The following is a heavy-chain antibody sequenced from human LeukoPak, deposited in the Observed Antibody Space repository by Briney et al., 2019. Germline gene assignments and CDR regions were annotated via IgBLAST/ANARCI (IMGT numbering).Heavy chain of an antibody. D-gene: IGHD3-22*01. J-gene: IGHJ4*02. CDR2: ISGSGGST. CDR1: GFTFSSYA. Sequence: GGSLRLSCAASGFTFSSYAMSWVRQAPGKELEWVSAISGSGGSTYYADSVKGRFTISRDNSKNTLYLQMNSLRAEDTAVYYCAKAARYYYDSSGYPIALYYFDYWGQGTLVTVSS. V-gene: IGHV3-23*01. CDR3: AKAARYYYDSSGYPIALYYFDY.